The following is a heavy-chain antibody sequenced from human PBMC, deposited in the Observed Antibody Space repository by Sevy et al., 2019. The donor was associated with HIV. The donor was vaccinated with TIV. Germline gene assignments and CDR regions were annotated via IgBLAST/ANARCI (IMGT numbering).Heavy chain of an antibody. Sequence: SETLSLTCTVSGGSISRSTYYWGWIRQPPGKGLEWIASIYYSGSTYYNVSLESRVTISVAMSKNQFSLRLSSVTAADTAVYYCARHGGIAVATLDYWGQGTLVTVSS. CDR1: GGSISRSTYY. CDR2: IYYSGST. CDR3: ARHGGIAVATLDY. V-gene: IGHV4-39*01. D-gene: IGHD6-19*01. J-gene: IGHJ4*02.